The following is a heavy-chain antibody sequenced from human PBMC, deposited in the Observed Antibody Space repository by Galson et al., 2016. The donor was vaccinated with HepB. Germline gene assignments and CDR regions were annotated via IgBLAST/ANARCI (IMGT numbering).Heavy chain of an antibody. D-gene: IGHD6-25*01. CDR1: GFTFSDFA. CDR3: ARARFSGSFSGMDV. CDR2: ISESGSAI. J-gene: IGHJ6*02. Sequence: SLRLSCAASGFTFSDFAFNWVRQAPGKGLEWVSSISESGSAIFNAASLEGRLTISRDNARNSVFLQMNSLRAEDTAMYYCARARFSGSFSGMDVWGQGTTVTVSS. V-gene: IGHV3-21*01.